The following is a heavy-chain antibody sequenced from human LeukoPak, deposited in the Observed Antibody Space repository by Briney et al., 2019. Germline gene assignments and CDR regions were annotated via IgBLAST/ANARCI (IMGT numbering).Heavy chain of an antibody. D-gene: IGHD3-10*01. CDR2: IRYDGSNK. V-gene: IGHV3-30*02. J-gene: IGHJ4*02. Sequence: GGSLRLSCAASGFTFNNYGVHWVRQAPGKGLEWVAFIRYDGSNKYYADSVKGRFTISRDNSKNTLYLQMNSLRADDTAVYYCARDGSGRVPEMSAPDYWGQGTLVTVAS. CDR3: ARDGSGRVPEMSAPDY. CDR1: GFTFNNYG.